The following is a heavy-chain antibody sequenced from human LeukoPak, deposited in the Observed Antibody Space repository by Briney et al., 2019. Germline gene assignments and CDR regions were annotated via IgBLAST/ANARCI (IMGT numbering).Heavy chain of an antibody. Sequence: ASVKVSCEASGGTFSSYAISWVRQAPGQGLEWMGGIIPIFGTASYAQKFQGRVTITTDESMSTAYMELSSLRSEDTAVYYCASGKVLVGLRGGFDYWGQGTLVTVSS. CDR1: GGTFSSYA. CDR3: ASGKVLVGLRGGFDY. D-gene: IGHD3-16*01. V-gene: IGHV1-69*05. CDR2: IIPIFGTA. J-gene: IGHJ4*02.